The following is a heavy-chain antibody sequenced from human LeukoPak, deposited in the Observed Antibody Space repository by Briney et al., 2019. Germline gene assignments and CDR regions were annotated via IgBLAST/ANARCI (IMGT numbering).Heavy chain of an antibody. CDR3: AREASLYCSGNDCYWAFDR. CDR1: GSTFSDHW. Sequence: GGSLRLSCAASGSTFSDHWMSWVRQAPGKGLEWVANIKQDESKRYYVDSVKGRFTVSRDNAKNSLYLQINSLRAEDTAVYYCAREASLYCSGNDCYWAFDRWGQGTLVTVSS. CDR2: IKQDESKR. J-gene: IGHJ5*02. D-gene: IGHD2-15*01. V-gene: IGHV3-7*01.